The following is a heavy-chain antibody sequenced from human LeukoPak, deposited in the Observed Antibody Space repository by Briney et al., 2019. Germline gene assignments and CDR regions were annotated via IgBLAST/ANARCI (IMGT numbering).Heavy chain of an antibody. CDR3: VSWSGKYYVTSEIPANS. J-gene: IGHJ4*02. CDR2: IRSKANSYAT. V-gene: IGHV3-73*01. Sequence: GGSLRLSCAASGFTFSGSAMHWVRQASGKGLEWVGRIRSKANSYATAYAASVKGRFTISRDDSKNTAYLQMNSLKTEDTAVYYCVSWSGKYYVTSEIPANSWGQGTLVTVSS. CDR1: GFTFSGSA. D-gene: IGHD3-10*02.